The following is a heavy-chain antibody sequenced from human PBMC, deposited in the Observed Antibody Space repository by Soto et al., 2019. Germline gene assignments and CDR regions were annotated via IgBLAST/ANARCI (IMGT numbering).Heavy chain of an antibody. CDR3: ARTYGSGSYWAPLYYYYYMDV. J-gene: IGHJ6*03. Sequence: ASVKVSCKASGGTFSSYTISWVRQAPGQGLEWMGWMNPNSGNTGYAQKFQGRVTMTRNTSISTAYMELSSLRSEDTAVYYCARTYGSGSYWAPLYYYYYMDVWGKGTTVTVSS. V-gene: IGHV1-8*02. D-gene: IGHD3-10*01. CDR2: MNPNSGNT. CDR1: GGTFSSYT.